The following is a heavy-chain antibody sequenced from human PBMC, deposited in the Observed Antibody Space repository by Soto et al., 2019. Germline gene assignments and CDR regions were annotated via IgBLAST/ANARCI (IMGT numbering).Heavy chain of an antibody. Sequence: ASVKVSCKASGYTFASYYIHWVRQAPGQGLEWMGIINPSGGSTSYAQKFQGRVTTTRDTSTSTVYMELSSLRSEDTAVYYCARRTPYCSSTSCPDYWGQGTLVTVSS. CDR3: ARRTPYCSSTSCPDY. D-gene: IGHD2-2*01. CDR1: GYTFASYY. V-gene: IGHV1-46*03. J-gene: IGHJ4*02. CDR2: INPSGGST.